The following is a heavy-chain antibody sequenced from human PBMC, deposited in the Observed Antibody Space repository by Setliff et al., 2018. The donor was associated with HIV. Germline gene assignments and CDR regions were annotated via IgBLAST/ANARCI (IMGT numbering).Heavy chain of an antibody. CDR2: IYYSGST. J-gene: IGHJ6*03. Sequence: SETLSLTCAVYGGSFSGYYWSWIRQPPGKGLEWIGSIYYSGSTYYNPSLKSRVTISVDTSKNQFSLKLSSVTAADTAMYYCARHGVGYCSSTSCYGVPYYYMDVWGKGTTVTVSS. D-gene: IGHD2-2*01. CDR3: ARHGVGYCSSTSCYGVPYYYMDV. V-gene: IGHV4-34*01. CDR1: GGSFSGYY.